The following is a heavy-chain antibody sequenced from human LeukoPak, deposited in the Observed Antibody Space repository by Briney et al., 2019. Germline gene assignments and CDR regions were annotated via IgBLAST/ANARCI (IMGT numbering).Heavy chain of an antibody. J-gene: IGHJ4*02. V-gene: IGHV3-9*01. CDR2: IGWNSGSI. CDR1: GFTFNDYA. D-gene: IGHD3-9*01. CDR3: AKAMGYFDWLSDFDY. Sequence: PGRSLRLSCAASGFTFNDYAMHWVRQAPGKGLEWVSGIGWNSGSIGYADSVKGRFTISRDNAKNSLYLQMNSLRAEDTALYYCAKAMGYFDWLSDFDYWGQGTLVTVSS.